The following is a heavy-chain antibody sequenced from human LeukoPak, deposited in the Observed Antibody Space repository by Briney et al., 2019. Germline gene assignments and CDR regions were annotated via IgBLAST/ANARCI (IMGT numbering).Heavy chain of an antibody. V-gene: IGHV3-74*01. CDR3: TRGFRVAARPLNDY. J-gene: IGHJ4*02. D-gene: IGHD6-6*01. CDR2: INTDETST. CDR1: GFTFSHFW. Sequence: GGSRRLSCAASGFTFSHFWMHWVRQAPGKGLEWVSRINTDETSTGYADSVKGRFTISRDNAENTIYLQMNRLRVEDTAVYYCTRGFRVAARPLNDYWGQGTLVTVSS.